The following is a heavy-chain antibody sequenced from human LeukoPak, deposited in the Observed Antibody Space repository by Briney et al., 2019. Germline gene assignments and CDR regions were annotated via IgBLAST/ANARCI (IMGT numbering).Heavy chain of an antibody. CDR1: GFTVSSNY. J-gene: IGHJ1*01. V-gene: IGHV3-53*01. Sequence: GGSLRLSCAASGFTVSSNYMSWVRQAPGKGLEWVSVIYSGGSTYYADSVKGRFTISRNNSKNTLYLQMNSLRAEDTAVYFCARGYYDSSDYEYFQHWGQGTLVTASS. CDR3: ARGYYDSSDYEYFQH. CDR2: IYSGGST. D-gene: IGHD3-22*01.